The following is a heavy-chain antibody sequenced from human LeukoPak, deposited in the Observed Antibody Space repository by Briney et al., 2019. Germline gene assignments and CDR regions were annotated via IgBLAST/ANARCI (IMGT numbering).Heavy chain of an antibody. CDR1: RFTVSSNY. Sequence: GGSLRLSCAVSRFTVSSNYMGWGRQAPGKGLGWVSVLYSDGTTYYPDSVKGRFTISRDNSQNTLYLQLDSLRAEDTAVYYCARLYDRSAYGAFDIWGQGTMVTVSS. D-gene: IGHD3-22*01. CDR3: ARLYDRSAYGAFDI. CDR2: LYSDGTT. J-gene: IGHJ3*02. V-gene: IGHV3-66*02.